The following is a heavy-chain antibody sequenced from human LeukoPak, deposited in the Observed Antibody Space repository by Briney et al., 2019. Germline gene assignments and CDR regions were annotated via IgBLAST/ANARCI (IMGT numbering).Heavy chain of an antibody. Sequence: ASVKVSCKASGYTFTGYYMHWVRQAPRQGLEWMGRINPNSGGTNYAQKFQGRVTMTRDTSISTAYMELSRLRSDDTAVYYCARDLGYCSSTSCYVIDYWGQGTLVTVSS. J-gene: IGHJ4*02. CDR1: GYTFTGYY. D-gene: IGHD2-2*01. CDR3: ARDLGYCSSTSCYVIDY. V-gene: IGHV1-2*06. CDR2: INPNSGGT.